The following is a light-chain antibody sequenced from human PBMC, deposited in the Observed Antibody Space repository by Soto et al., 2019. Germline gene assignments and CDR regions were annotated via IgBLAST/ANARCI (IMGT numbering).Light chain of an antibody. CDR2: NNN. CDR1: SSNIGSDS. V-gene: IGLV1-44*01. Sequence: QSVLTQAPSASGTPGQRVTISCCGSSSNIGSDSVNWYQQLPGTAPKLLIYNNNQRPSGVPDRFSGSKSGTSASLAISGLQSEDEADYYCAAWDDSLNGVVFGGGTKLTVL. CDR3: AAWDDSLNGVV. J-gene: IGLJ2*01.